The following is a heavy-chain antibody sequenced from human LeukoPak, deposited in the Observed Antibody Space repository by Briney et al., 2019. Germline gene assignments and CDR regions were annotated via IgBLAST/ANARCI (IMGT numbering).Heavy chain of an antibody. V-gene: IGHV4-39*02. Sequence: PSETLSLTCTVSGGSISNYHWGWIRQPPGKGLEWIGNIYYRGNTYYNPSLKSRVTISIDTSKNHFSVRLSSVTAADTAVYYCARLESGNPGVDWGQGTLVTVSS. D-gene: IGHD4-23*01. J-gene: IGHJ4*02. CDR1: GGSISNYH. CDR2: IYYRGNT. CDR3: ARLESGNPGVD.